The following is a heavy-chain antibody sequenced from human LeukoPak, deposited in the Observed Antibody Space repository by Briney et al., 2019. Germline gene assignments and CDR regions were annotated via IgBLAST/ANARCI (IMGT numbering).Heavy chain of an antibody. Sequence: PGGSLRLSCAASGFMFSNYDMHWVRQAPGKGLEYVSHISTNGGSTYYAISVKGRFTISRDNSKNTLYLQMGSLRAEDMAVYYCARDQGGSGGNWGQGTLVTVSS. CDR2: ISTNGGST. CDR3: ARDQGGSGGN. J-gene: IGHJ4*02. V-gene: IGHV3-64*01. D-gene: IGHD3-10*01. CDR1: GFMFSNYD.